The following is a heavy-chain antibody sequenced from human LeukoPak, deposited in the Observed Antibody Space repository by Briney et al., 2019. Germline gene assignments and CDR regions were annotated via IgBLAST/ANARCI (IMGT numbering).Heavy chain of an antibody. Sequence: SETLSLTCTVSGGSISSGSYYWGWIRQPPGKGLEWIGSIYYSGSTYYNPSLKSRVTISVDTSKNQFSLKLSSVTAADTAVYYCARAPEYGLYYFDYWGQGTLATVSS. CDR1: GGSISSGSYY. CDR3: ARAPEYGLYYFDY. CDR2: IYYSGST. J-gene: IGHJ4*02. D-gene: IGHD1-14*01. V-gene: IGHV4-39*07.